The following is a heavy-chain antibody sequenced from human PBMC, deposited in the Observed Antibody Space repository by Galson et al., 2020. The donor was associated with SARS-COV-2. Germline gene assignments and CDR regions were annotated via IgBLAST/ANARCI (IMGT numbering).Heavy chain of an antibody. CDR3: ARDRRTVTTLSGATYYYYGMDV. CDR2: ISAYNGNT. D-gene: IGHD4-4*01. V-gene: IGHV1-18*04. Sequence: ASVKVSCKASGYTFTSYGISWVRQAPGQGLEWMGWISAYNGNTNYAQKLQGRVTMTTDTSTSTAYMELRSLRSDDTAVYYCARDRRTVTTLSGATYYYYGMDVWGQGTTVTVSS. J-gene: IGHJ6*02. CDR1: GYTFTSYG.